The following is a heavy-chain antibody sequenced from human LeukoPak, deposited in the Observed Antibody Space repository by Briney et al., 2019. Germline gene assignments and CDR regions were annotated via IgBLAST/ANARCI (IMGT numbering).Heavy chain of an antibody. D-gene: IGHD5-18*01. CDR3: ARGGLGYSYSNY. V-gene: IGHV3-21*01. J-gene: IGHJ4*02. CDR2: ISSSGSYI. CDR1: GFTFSSYS. Sequence: GGSLRLSCAASGFTFSSYSMNWVRQAPGKGLEWVSSISSSGSYIYYADSVKGRFTISRDNAKNSLYLQMNSLRAEDTAVYYCARGGLGYSYSNYWGQGTLVTVSS.